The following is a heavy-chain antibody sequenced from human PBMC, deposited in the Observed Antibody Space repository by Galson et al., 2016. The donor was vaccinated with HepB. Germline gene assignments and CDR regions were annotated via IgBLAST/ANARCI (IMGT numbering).Heavy chain of an antibody. CDR2: IKRKPDGGTS. D-gene: IGHD2-21*01. J-gene: IGHJ6*02. CDR3: VAHIVVAPSPPV. Sequence: SLRLSCAASGFTFTDAWMNWVRQGPGKGLEWVGHIKRKPDGGTSDYAGAGKDRFTISRDDSKKMVYLEMNNLKIEDTAFYYCVAHIVVAPSPPVWGQGTTVTVSS. V-gene: IGHV3-15*01. CDR1: GFTFTDAW.